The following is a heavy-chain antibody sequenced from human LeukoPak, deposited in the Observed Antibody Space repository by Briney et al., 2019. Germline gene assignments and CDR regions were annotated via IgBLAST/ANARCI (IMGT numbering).Heavy chain of an antibody. V-gene: IGHV1-2*02. Sequence: ASVKVSCKASGYTFTGYYMHWVRQAPGQGLEWMGWINPNSGSTNYAQKFQGRVTMTRDTSISTAYMELSRLRSDDTAVYYCAREADPITMIVVAGDEGYYFDYWGQGTLVTVSS. CDR3: AREADPITMIVVAGDEGYYFDY. CDR1: GYTFTGYY. J-gene: IGHJ4*02. CDR2: INPNSGST. D-gene: IGHD3-22*01.